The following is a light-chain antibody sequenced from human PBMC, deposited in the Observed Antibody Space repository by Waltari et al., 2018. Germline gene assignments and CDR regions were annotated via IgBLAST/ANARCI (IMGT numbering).Light chain of an antibody. CDR3: QQYAATPLT. CDR2: RAS. V-gene: IGKV1-NL1*01. Sequence: DIQMTQSPSSLSASVGDRVTITCRASQAISNSLAWYQQKPGKAPKVLLYRASTLESGVPSRFSGSGTGTDYTLTISSLQPEDFATYYCQQYAATPLTFVGGTKVEIK. CDR1: QAISNS. J-gene: IGKJ4*02.